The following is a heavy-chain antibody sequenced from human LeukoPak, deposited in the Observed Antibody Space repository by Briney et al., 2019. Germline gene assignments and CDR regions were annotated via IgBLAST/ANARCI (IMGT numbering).Heavy chain of an antibody. CDR2: ISWNSGSI. CDR3: AKDIRDFWSGRTDYYYYYGMDV. J-gene: IGHJ6*02. CDR1: GFTFDDYA. Sequence: PGRSLRLSCAASGFTFDDYAMHWVRQAPGKGLEWVSGISWNSGSIGYADSVKGRFTISRDNAKNSLYLQMNSLRAEDTALYYCAKDIRDFWSGRTDYYYYYGMDVWGQGTTVTVSS. V-gene: IGHV3-9*01. D-gene: IGHD3-3*01.